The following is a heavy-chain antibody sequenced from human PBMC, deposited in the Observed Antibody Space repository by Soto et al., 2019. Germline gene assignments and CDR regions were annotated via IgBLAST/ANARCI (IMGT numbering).Heavy chain of an antibody. Sequence: PGESLKISCKASGYRFDNYWIAWVRQMPGKGLEWMGIIYPGDSDTRYSPSFQGQVTISADKSISTAYLQWSSLKASDTAIYYCARKDCSGASCYLSDWFDPWGHGTPVTVSS. J-gene: IGHJ5*02. D-gene: IGHD2-15*01. CDR1: GYRFDNYW. CDR2: IYPGDSDT. CDR3: ARKDCSGASCYLSDWFDP. V-gene: IGHV5-51*01.